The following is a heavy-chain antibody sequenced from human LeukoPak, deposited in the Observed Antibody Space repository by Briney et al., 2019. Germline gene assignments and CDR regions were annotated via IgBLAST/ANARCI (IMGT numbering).Heavy chain of an antibody. Sequence: PSETLPLTCTVSGGSISSYYWSWIRQPPGKGLEWIGYIYYSGSTNYNPSLKSRVTISVDTSKNQFSLKLSSVTAADTAVYYCARDSGGYLRYYYYYMDVWGKGTTVTVSS. CDR1: GGSISSYY. CDR3: ARDSGGYLRYYYYYMDV. D-gene: IGHD1-26*01. J-gene: IGHJ6*03. V-gene: IGHV4-59*01. CDR2: IYYSGST.